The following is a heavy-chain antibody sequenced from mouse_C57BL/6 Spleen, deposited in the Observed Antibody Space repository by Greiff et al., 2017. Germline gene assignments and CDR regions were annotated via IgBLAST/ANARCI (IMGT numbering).Heavy chain of an antibody. CDR1: GYSITSGYY. V-gene: IGHV3-6*01. J-gene: IGHJ2*01. D-gene: IGHD2-3*01. Sequence: ESGPGLVKPSQSLSLTCSVTGYSITSGYYWNWIRPFPGNKLEWMVYISYDGSNTYNSSLIIRISITRDTSKNQFFLKLNSVTTEDTATYYCASSIYDGYYVYWGQGTTLTVSS. CDR3: ASSIYDGYYVY. CDR2: ISYDGSN.